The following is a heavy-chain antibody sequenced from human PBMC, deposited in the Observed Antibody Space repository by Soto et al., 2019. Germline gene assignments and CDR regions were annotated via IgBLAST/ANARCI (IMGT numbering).Heavy chain of an antibody. D-gene: IGHD2-15*01. CDR3: AIETDLGGRRKGMDG. J-gene: IGHJ6*02. Sequence: GGSLRLTCAASGFTFDDYAMHWVRQAPGKGLEWVWGISWNIGSIGYADSVKCRFTIFKETANKSLYLQMSVPRAENTALYYFAIETDLGGRRKGMDGCGRGTKVTVSS. CDR1: GFTFDDYA. V-gene: IGHV3-9*01. CDR2: ISWNIGSI.